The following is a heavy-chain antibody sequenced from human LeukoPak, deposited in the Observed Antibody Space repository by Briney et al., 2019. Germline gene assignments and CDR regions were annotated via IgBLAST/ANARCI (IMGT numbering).Heavy chain of an antibody. Sequence: PGGSLRLSCAASAFTFCNYPMTWVRQAPGKGLEWVSTINSDGDITYYADSVKGRFTISRDNSKNTLYLEINSLRADDTAVYYCARGLFGVVNDYWGQGTLVTGSS. D-gene: IGHD3-10*02. CDR3: ARGLFGVVNDY. CDR1: AFTFCNYP. V-gene: IGHV3-23*01. CDR2: INSDGDIT. J-gene: IGHJ4*02.